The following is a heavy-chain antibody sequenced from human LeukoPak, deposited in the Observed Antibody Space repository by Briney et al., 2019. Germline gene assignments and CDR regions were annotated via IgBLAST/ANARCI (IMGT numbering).Heavy chain of an antibody. CDR1: GGSFSGYY. Sequence: SETLSLTCAVYGGSFSGYYWSWIRQPPGKGLEWIGEINHRRSTNYNPSLKSRVTMSVDTSKNQFSLNLSSVSAADTAVYYCARGQFWSGYSIWGQGTLVTVSS. V-gene: IGHV4-34*01. CDR3: ARGQFWSGYSI. CDR2: INHRRST. J-gene: IGHJ4*02. D-gene: IGHD3-3*02.